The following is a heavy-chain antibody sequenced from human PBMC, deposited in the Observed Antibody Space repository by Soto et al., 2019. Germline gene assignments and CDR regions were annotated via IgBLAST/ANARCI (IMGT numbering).Heavy chain of an antibody. CDR2: IYYSGST. Sequence: QLQLQESGPGLVKPSETLSLTCTVSGGSISSSSYYWGWIRQPPGKGLEWIGSIYYSGSTYYNPSLQSRVXXXVXXSKNQFSLKLSSVTAADTAVYYCASHGPGGSYSDYWGQGTLVTVSS. J-gene: IGHJ4*02. CDR3: ASHGPGGSYSDY. CDR1: GGSISSSSYY. D-gene: IGHD1-26*01. V-gene: IGHV4-39*01.